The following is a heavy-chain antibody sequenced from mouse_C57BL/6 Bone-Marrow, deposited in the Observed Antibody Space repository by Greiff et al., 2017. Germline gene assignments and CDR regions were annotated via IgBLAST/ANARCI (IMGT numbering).Heavy chain of an antibody. D-gene: IGHD1-1*01. CDR3: AGSGKYYGSSPPTAYFDV. J-gene: IGHJ1*03. Sequence: VQLQQSGPELVKPGASVKISCKASGYSFTDYNMNWVKQSTGKSLEWIGVINPNYGTTSYNQKFKGKATLTVDQSSSTAYMQLNILTSEDSAVYYCAGSGKYYGSSPPTAYFDVWGTGTTVTVSS. V-gene: IGHV1-39*01. CDR1: GYSFTDYN. CDR2: INPNYGTT.